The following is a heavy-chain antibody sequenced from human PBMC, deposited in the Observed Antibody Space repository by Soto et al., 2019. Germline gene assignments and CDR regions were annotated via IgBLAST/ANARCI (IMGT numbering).Heavy chain of an antibody. V-gene: IGHV3-33*01. CDR3: SRVAVAGPAYYYYGMDV. Sequence: QVQLVESGGGVVQPGRSLRLSCAASGFTFSSYGMHWVRQAPGKGLEWVAVIWYDGSNKYYADSVKGRFTISRDNSKNTLYLQMNSLRAEDTAVYYCSRVAVAGPAYYYYGMDVWGQGTTVTVSS. D-gene: IGHD6-19*01. CDR2: IWYDGSNK. J-gene: IGHJ6*02. CDR1: GFTFSSYG.